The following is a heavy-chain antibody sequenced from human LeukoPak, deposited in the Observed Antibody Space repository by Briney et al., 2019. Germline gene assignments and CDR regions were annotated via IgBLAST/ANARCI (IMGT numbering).Heavy chain of an antibody. J-gene: IGHJ4*02. CDR2: ISGSGGST. CDR3: ARDQRMEHYFDY. Sequence: GGSLRLSCAASGFTFSSYAMSWVRQAPGKGLEWVSAISGSGGSTYYADSVKGRFTISRDNSKNTLYLQMNSLRAEDTAVYYCARDQRMEHYFDYWGQGTLVTVSS. CDR1: GFTFSSYA. D-gene: IGHD1-26*01. V-gene: IGHV3-23*01.